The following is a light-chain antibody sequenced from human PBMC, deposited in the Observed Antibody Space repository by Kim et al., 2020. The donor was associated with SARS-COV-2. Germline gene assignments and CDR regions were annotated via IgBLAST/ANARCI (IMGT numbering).Light chain of an antibody. CDR1: QRIRANY. Sequence: SPGERATLSCRASQRIRANYLAWYQQKPGQAPRLLIYGISNRATGVPARFSGSGSGTEFTLTITSLQSEDFAVYYCQQHSDWPLTFGGGTKVDIK. CDR3: QQHSDWPLT. V-gene: IGKV3-15*01. J-gene: IGKJ4*01. CDR2: GIS.